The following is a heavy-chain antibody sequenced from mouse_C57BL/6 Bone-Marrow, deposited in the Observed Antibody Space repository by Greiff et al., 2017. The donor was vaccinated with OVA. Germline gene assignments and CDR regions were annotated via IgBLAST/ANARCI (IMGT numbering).Heavy chain of an antibody. CDR2: ISNGGGST. CDR1: GFTFSDYY. Sequence: EVQLVESGGGLVQPGGSLKLSCAASGFTFSDYYMYWVRQTPEKRLEWVAYISNGGGSTYYPDTVKGRFTISRDNAKNTLYLQMSRLKSEDTAMYYCAKSHILDYWGQGTSVTVSS. J-gene: IGHJ4*01. V-gene: IGHV5-12*01. CDR3: AKSHILDY.